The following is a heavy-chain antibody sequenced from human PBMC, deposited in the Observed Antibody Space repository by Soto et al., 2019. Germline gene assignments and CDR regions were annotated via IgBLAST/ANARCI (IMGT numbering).Heavy chain of an antibody. J-gene: IGHJ4*02. CDR2: VYYSGST. CDR3: ARGLLLDY. Sequence: SETLSLTCTVSGGSIITTTYYWGWLRQPPGKGLEWIGSVYYSGSTYYNPSLKSRVTISVDTSKNQFSLKLSSVTAADTAVYYCARGLLLDYWGQGTLVTVSS. D-gene: IGHD3-10*01. CDR1: GGSIITTTYY. V-gene: IGHV4-39*07.